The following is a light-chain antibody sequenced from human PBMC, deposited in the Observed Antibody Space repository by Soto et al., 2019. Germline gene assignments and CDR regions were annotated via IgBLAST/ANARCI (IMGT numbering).Light chain of an antibody. Sequence: QSAVTQPRSVSGSPGQSVTISCTGTSSDVDAYNYVSWYQQHPGNAPKLIIFDVNKRPSGVPDRFSGSKSDNTASLTISGLQADDEADYFCCSYGGSYTWLFGGGSQLTVL. V-gene: IGLV2-11*01. CDR2: DVN. CDR3: CSYGGSYTWL. CDR1: SSDVDAYNY. J-gene: IGLJ2*01.